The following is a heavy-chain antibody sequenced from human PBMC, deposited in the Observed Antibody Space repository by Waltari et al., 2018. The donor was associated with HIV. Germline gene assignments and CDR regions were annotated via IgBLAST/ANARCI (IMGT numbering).Heavy chain of an antibody. CDR3: ARTYHYDSSGPDAFDI. Sequence: EVQLVESGGGLVQPGGSLRLSCAASGFTFSDHYMDWVRQAPGKGLEWGGRTRNKANSYTTEYAASVKGRFTISRDDSKNSLYLQMNSLKTEDTAVYYCARTYHYDSSGPDAFDIWGQGTMVTVSS. V-gene: IGHV3-72*01. CDR1: GFTFSDHY. J-gene: IGHJ3*02. CDR2: TRNKANSYTT. D-gene: IGHD3-22*01.